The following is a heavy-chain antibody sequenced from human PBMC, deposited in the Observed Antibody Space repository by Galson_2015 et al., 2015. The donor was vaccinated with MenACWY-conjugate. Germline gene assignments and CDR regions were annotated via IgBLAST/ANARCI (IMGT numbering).Heavy chain of an antibody. V-gene: IGHV3-48*04. CDR1: GFTFSSNW. CDR2: IGNSGSPI. Sequence: SLRLSCAASGFTFSSNWMNWVRQAPGKGLEWISFIGNSGSPIYYADSVKGRFTISRDNAKNSLFLHMNSLRAEDTAVYYCARGTYRSGSSIWGQGTLVTVSS. CDR3: ARGTYRSGSSI. J-gene: IGHJ4*02. D-gene: IGHD6-19*01.